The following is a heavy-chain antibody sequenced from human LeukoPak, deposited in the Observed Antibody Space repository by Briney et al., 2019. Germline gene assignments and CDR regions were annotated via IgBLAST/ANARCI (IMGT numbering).Heavy chain of an antibody. Sequence: PGGSLRLSCAASGFTFSSYSMNWVRQASGKGLEWVSYISSSSSTIYYADSVKGRFTISRDNAKNSLYLQMNSLRAEDTAVYYCARDPYSVTIFGVVSGWFDPWGQGTLVTVSS. J-gene: IGHJ5*02. CDR1: GFTFSSYS. CDR3: ARDPYSVTIFGVVSGWFDP. D-gene: IGHD3-3*01. CDR2: ISSSSSTI. V-gene: IGHV3-48*01.